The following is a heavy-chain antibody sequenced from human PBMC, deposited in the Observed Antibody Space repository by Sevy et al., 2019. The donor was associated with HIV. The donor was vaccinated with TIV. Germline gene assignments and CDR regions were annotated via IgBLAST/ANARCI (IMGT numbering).Heavy chain of an antibody. J-gene: IGHJ5*02. CDR2: IFYTGTA. D-gene: IGHD3-22*01. CDR3: ARLGHDSDSNSRYNWIDP. Sequence: SETMSLTCAVSGGSVSSSTYYWSWIRQPPGKGLEWIATIFYTGTAYYNPSLQSRTTISVDTSKNQFSLKLTSMTAADTAVYHCARLGHDSDSNSRYNWIDPWGQGTLVTVSS. V-gene: IGHV4-39*01. CDR1: GGSVSSSTYY.